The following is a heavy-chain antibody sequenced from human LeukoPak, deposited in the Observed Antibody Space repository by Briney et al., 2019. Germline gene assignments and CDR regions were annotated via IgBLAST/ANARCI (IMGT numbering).Heavy chain of an antibody. CDR2: IYYSGST. V-gene: IGHV4-31*03. CDR3: ARGASSGWYFSFDY. CDR1: GGSISSGGYY. D-gene: IGHD6-19*01. Sequence: SQTLCLTCTVSGGSISSGGYYWSWIRQHPGKGLEWIGYIYYSGSTYYNPSLKSRVTISVDTSKNQFSLKLSSVTAADTAVYYCARGASSGWYFSFDYWGQGTLVTVSS. J-gene: IGHJ4*02.